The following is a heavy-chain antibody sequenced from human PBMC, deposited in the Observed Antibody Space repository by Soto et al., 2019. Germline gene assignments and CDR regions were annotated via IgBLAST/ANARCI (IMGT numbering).Heavy chain of an antibody. CDR1: GNTFTYRY. Sequence: QMQLVQSGAEVKKTGSTVTVSCKALGNTFTYRYLHWLRQAPGQALEWMGWITPFSGAVHYAQKLQERANITRDRSINTAYMRMSSLRSEDTAMYYCASGEAGSGPFASELPDHWGQGTLVTVSS. CDR2: ITPFSGAV. V-gene: IGHV1-45*02. CDR3: ASGEAGSGPFASELPDH. J-gene: IGHJ4*02. D-gene: IGHD1-26*01.